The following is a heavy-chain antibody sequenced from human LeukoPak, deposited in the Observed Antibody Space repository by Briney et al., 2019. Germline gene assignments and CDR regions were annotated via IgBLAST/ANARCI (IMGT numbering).Heavy chain of an antibody. V-gene: IGHV4-61*01. CDR1: GGSISTSNYY. CDR3: ATEVGSGWYDAFDI. D-gene: IGHD6-19*01. J-gene: IGHJ3*02. CDR2: IYYSGST. Sequence: AETLSLTCTVSGGSISTSNYYWGWIRQPPGKGLEWIGYIYYSGSTNYNPSLKSRVTISVDTSKNQFSLKLSSVTAAGTAVYYCATEVGSGWYDAFDIWGQGTMVTVSS.